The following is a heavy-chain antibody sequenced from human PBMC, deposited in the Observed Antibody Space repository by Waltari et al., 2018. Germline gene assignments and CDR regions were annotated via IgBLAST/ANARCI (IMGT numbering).Heavy chain of an antibody. CDR3: ARDANYDSGTYWAHNWFDT. Sequence: QVQLVESGGGVVQPGGSLGFSCAASGFTFSRYTRDWVRQAPGKGLEWVAVKSYDGNNGYYTDSVKGRFTISRDNSKNTLYLQMSSLTFEDTAVYYCARDANYDSGTYWAHNWFDTWGQGTLVTVSS. J-gene: IGHJ5*02. D-gene: IGHD3-10*01. V-gene: IGHV3-30*10. CDR2: KSYDGNNG. CDR1: GFTFSRYT.